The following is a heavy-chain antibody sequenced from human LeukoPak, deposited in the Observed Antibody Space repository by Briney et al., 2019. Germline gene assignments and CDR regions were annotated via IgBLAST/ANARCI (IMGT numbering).Heavy chain of an antibody. Sequence: PSETLSLTCTVSGGSIISSSYYWGWIRQPPGKGLEWIGRIYYSGSTYYNPSLNSRLAISVDTSKNQFSLKLSSVTAADTAVYYCARHTGSNWSFDYWGQGTLVTVSS. CDR3: ARHTGSNWSFDY. CDR2: IYYSGST. CDR1: GGSIISSSYY. J-gene: IGHJ4*02. D-gene: IGHD6-13*01. V-gene: IGHV4-39*01.